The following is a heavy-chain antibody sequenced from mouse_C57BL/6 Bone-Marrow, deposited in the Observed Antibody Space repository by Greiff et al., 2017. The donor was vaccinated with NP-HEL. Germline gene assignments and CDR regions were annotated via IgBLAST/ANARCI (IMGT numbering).Heavy chain of an antibody. CDR1: GYAFRSSW. CDR2: IYPGDGDT. V-gene: IGHV1-82*01. CDR3: ASWKYYYGRGEAMDY. D-gene: IGHD1-1*01. J-gene: IGHJ4*01. Sequence: QVQLQQSGPELVKPGASVKISCKASGYAFRSSWMNWVKQRPGKGLEWIGRIYPGDGDTNYNGKFKGKATLTADKSSSPAYMQLSSLTSEDSAVYFCASWKYYYGRGEAMDYWGQGTSVTGSS.